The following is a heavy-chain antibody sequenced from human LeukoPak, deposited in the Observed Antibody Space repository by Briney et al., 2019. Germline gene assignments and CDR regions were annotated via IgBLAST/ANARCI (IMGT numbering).Heavy chain of an antibody. Sequence: SETLSLTCTVSGGSISSYYWSWIRQPPGKGLEWIGYIYYSGSTNYNPSLKSRVTISVDTSKNQFSLKLSSVTAADTAVYYCARRIPPAAFDIWGQGTMVTVSS. V-gene: IGHV4-59*01. CDR3: ARRIPPAAFDI. CDR1: GGSISSYY. J-gene: IGHJ3*02. CDR2: IYYSGST.